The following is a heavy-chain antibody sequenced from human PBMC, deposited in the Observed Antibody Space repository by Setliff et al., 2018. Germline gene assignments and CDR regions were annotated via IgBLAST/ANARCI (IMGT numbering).Heavy chain of an antibody. CDR2: IYYSGST. D-gene: IGHD3-10*01. CDR3: ASSADPAGGYGSEDDAFDI. J-gene: IGHJ3*02. V-gene: IGHV4-39*07. CDR1: GGSVSDSTYY. Sequence: KPSETLSLTCTVSGGSVSDSTYYWGWVRQPPGKGLEWIGSIYYSGSTYYNPSLRSRVTISVDTSKNQFSLNVNSVTAADTAVYYCASSADPAGGYGSEDDAFDIWGQGTMVTVSS.